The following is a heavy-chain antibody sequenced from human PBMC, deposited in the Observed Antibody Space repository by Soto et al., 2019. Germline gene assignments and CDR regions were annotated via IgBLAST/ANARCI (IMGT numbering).Heavy chain of an antibody. V-gene: IGHV3-13*04. J-gene: IGHJ1*01. D-gene: IGHD6-25*01. CDR3: AREGHSRGYGAYLQH. CDR1: GFTFSSYD. Sequence: EVQLVESGGGLVQPGGSLRLSCSASGFTFSSYDMHWVRQGTGKGLEWVSAIGTTGDTYYAGSVKGRFTISRENAKNSLYLQMNSLRTEDTAVYHCAREGHSRGYGAYLQHWGQGTLVTVSS. CDR2: IGTTGDT.